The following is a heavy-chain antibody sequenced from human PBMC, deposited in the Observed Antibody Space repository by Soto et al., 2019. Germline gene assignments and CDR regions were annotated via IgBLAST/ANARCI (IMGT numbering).Heavy chain of an antibody. CDR2: ISRDGSRI. D-gene: IGHD3-3*01. Sequence: PGGSLRLSCAATGFTFSRYWMHWVRRAPGKGLMWVSRISRDGSRITYTDSVKGRFTISRDNAENTVYLQMNSLRAEDTAVYYCARDLENDGNYHMDVWGSGTTVTVSS. J-gene: IGHJ6*03. V-gene: IGHV3-74*01. CDR1: GFTFSRYW. CDR3: ARDLENDGNYHMDV.